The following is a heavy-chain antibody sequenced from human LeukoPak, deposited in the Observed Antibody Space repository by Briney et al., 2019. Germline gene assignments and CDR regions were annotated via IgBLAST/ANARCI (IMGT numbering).Heavy chain of an antibody. CDR1: EFTFSGHT. CDR3: AKDGQFDY. CDR2: ISYDGGNK. V-gene: IGHV3-30-3*01. Sequence: GGSLRLSCEASEFTFSGHTMHWVRQAPGKGLEWVAVISYDGGNKFYADSVKGRFTISRDNSKNTLYLQMNSLRAEDTAVYYCAKDGQFDYWGQGTLVTVSS. J-gene: IGHJ4*02.